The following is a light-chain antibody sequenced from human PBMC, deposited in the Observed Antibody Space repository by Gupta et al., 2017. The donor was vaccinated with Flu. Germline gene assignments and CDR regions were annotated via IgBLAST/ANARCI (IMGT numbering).Light chain of an antibody. CDR3: QQSYSSPLYT. Sequence: DRVTITCRASQSIRSYLNWYQQKPGKAPKLLIYAASSLRTGVPSRFSGSGSGTDFTLTISGLQPDDFATYYCQQSYSSPLYTFGQGTKLEIK. J-gene: IGKJ2*01. CDR2: AAS. V-gene: IGKV1-39*01. CDR1: QSIRSY.